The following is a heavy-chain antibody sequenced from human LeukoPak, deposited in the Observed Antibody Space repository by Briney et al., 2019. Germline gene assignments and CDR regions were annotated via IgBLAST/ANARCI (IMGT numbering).Heavy chain of an antibody. D-gene: IGHD3-22*01. V-gene: IGHV4-34*01. Sequence: PSETLSLTCTVSGGSITSYYWSWIRQPPGKGLEWIGEINHSGSTNYNPSLKSRVTISVDTSKNQFSLKLSSVTAADTAVYYCARSTYYYDSSGFDYWGQGTLVTVSS. CDR1: GGSITSYY. CDR3: ARSTYYYDSSGFDY. CDR2: INHSGST. J-gene: IGHJ4*02.